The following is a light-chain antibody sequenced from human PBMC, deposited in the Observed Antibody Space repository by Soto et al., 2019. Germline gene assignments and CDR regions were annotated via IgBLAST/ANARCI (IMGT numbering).Light chain of an antibody. V-gene: IGLV1-51*02. CDR2: ENN. Sequence: QSVLTQPPSVSAAPGQTVTISCSGSSSNIGSYSVSWYQQLPGSAPKLLIHENNKPPSGIPDRFSGSKSGTSATLGITGLQAGDEADYYCGAWDRSLTGGVFGGGTKVTVL. CDR1: SSNIGSYS. J-gene: IGLJ3*02. CDR3: GAWDRSLTGGV.